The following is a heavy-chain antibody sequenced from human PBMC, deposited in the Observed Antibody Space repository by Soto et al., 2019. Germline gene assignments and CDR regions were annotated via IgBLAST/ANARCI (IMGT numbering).Heavy chain of an antibody. CDR3: ARHGMDYYDSSGYYYSPYYFDY. D-gene: IGHD3-22*01. J-gene: IGHJ4*02. V-gene: IGHV4-59*04. Sequence: SETLSLTCTVSGGSISSYYWSWIRPPPGKGLEWIGYIYYSGSTYYNPSLKSRVTISVDTSKNQFSLKLSSVTAADTAVYYCARHGMDYYDSSGYYYSPYYFDYWGQGIRVTVSS. CDR2: IYYSGST. CDR1: GGSISSYY.